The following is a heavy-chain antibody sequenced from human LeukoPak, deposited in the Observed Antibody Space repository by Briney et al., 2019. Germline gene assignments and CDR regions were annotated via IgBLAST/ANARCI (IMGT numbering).Heavy chain of an antibody. CDR2: IYENGEK. Sequence: SGPTLVNPTQTLTLTCTFSGFSLSSDAAGVGWIRQPPGGALEWLGVIYENGEKLYSSSLQNRLSITKDTSKNQVVLTMANMDPVDTATYYCAHRHRGVASDIWGQGTMVTVSS. CDR3: AHRHRGVASDI. V-gene: IGHV2-5*01. J-gene: IGHJ3*02. D-gene: IGHD2-15*01. CDR1: GFSLSSDAAG.